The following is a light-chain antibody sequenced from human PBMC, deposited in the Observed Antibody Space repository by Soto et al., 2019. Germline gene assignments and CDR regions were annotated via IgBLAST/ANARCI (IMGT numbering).Light chain of an antibody. Sequence: ELVMKQSPAPLSVSPGERATLSCRASQSVGSDLAWYQQKPGQAPRLVIYDIFNRATGVPTRISGSGSGTEFTLTISSLQSEDFAVYYGQKYSNWPPITVGQGPRLEIK. J-gene: IGKJ5*01. V-gene: IGKV3D-15*01. CDR3: QKYSNWPPIT. CDR2: DIF. CDR1: QSVGSD.